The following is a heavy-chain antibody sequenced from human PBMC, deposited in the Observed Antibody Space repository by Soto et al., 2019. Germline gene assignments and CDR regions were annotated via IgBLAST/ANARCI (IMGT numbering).Heavy chain of an antibody. CDR2: TYYRSKWYN. Sequence: SQTLSLTCAISGDSVSSNSAAWNWIRQSPSRGLEWLGRTYYRSKWYNDYAVSVKSRITINPDTSKNQFSLQLNSVTPEGTAVYCCARDLHCSGGSCYSGWFDPWGQGTLVTVSS. J-gene: IGHJ5*02. D-gene: IGHD2-15*01. CDR1: GDSVSSNSAA. V-gene: IGHV6-1*01. CDR3: ARDLHCSGGSCYSGWFDP.